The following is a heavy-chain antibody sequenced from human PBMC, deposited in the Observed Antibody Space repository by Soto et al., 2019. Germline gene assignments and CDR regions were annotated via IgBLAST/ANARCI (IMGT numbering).Heavy chain of an antibody. CDR2: ISSSSTTI. CDR3: ARSPYYYDSSNYYGY. D-gene: IGHD3-22*01. J-gene: IGHJ4*02. V-gene: IGHV3-48*02. CDR1: GFTFSSYG. Sequence: GGSLRLSCAASGFTFSSYGMNWVRQAPGKGLEWVSYISSSSTTIYYADSVKGRFTIFRDNAKNSLYLQLNSLRDEDTAVYYWARSPYYYDSSNYYGYWGQGTLVTVSS.